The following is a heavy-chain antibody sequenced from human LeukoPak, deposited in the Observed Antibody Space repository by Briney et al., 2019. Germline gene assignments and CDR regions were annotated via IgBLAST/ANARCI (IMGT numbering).Heavy chain of an antibody. CDR1: GFTFSNYA. V-gene: IGHV3-30*04. J-gene: IGHJ4*02. CDR2: ISHDGRNA. D-gene: IGHD4-23*01. CDR3: AKVIYGGNSALDY. Sequence: GGSLRLSCAASGFTFSNYAIHWVRQAPGKGLEWVALISHDGRNAYYVDSVKGRFTISRDNSKSTLYLQMNRLRAEDTAVYYCAKVIYGGNSALDYWGRGTLVTVSS.